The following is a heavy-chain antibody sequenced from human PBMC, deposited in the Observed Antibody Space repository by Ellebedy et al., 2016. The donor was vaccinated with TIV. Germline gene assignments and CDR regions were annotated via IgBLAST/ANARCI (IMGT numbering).Heavy chain of an antibody. CDR3: TRDPNALDF. Sequence: GESLKISCAASGFPFSSFSMNWVRQAPGEGLKCISYISKNSVGAIHYADSVRGRFPISRDDATNSLFLQMNSLRPEDTGVYFCTRDPNALDFWGQGTMVIVSS. V-gene: IGHV3-48*01. CDR1: GFPFSSFS. CDR2: ISKNSVGAI. J-gene: IGHJ3*01.